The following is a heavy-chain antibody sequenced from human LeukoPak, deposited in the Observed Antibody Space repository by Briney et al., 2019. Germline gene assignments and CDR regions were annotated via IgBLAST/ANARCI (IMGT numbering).Heavy chain of an antibody. V-gene: IGHV4-59*02. D-gene: IGHD6-19*01. Sequence: SETLSLTCTVSGGSVTTYYWSWIRQPPGKGLEWIGYIYYSGTTNYNPSLKSRVTMSLDTSKNQFSLKLTSVTAADTAAYYCAKPHTTGWYFNHWGQGTLVTVSS. J-gene: IGHJ4*02. CDR2: IYYSGTT. CDR3: AKPHTTGWYFNH. CDR1: GGSVTTYY.